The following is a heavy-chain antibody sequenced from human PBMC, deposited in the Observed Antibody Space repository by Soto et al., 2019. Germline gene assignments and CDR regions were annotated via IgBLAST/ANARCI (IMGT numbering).Heavy chain of an antibody. CDR1: GGSISSHY. Sequence: QVQLQESGPGLVKPSETLSLTCNVSGGSISSHYWSWIRQPPGKGLEWIGYIYYNVNTKYNPSLQSRVSISMDVSTNQCSLKLNAATAADTAVYYCAMGYSASLVPDYWGQGTLVTVSS. D-gene: IGHD5-12*01. CDR2: IYYNVNT. J-gene: IGHJ4*02. V-gene: IGHV4-59*11. CDR3: AMGYSASLVPDY.